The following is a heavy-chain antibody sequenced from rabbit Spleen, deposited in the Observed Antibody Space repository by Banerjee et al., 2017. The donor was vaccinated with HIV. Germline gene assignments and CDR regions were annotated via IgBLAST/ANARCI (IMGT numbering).Heavy chain of an antibody. CDR1: GFSLSYNNV. D-gene: IGHD8-1*01. V-gene: IGHV1S45*01. CDR3: ARDSASSFSSYGMDL. J-gene: IGHJ3*01. Sequence: QQQLVESGGGLVKPGASLTLTCTASGFSLSYNNVMRWVRQAPGKGPEWIACIDSGSSGFTYFANWAKGRFTISKTSSTTVTLQMTSLTAADTATYFCARDSASSFSSYGMDLWGQGTLVTVS. CDR2: IDSGSSGFT.